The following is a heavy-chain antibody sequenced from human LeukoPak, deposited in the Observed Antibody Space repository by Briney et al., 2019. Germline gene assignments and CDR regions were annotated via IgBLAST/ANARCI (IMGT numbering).Heavy chain of an antibody. V-gene: IGHV3-21*01. CDR2: ISSSSSYI. J-gene: IGHJ5*02. CDR3: ARTGGYSGYDSQGFDP. Sequence: GGSLRLSCAASGFTFSSYSMNWVRQAPGKGLEWVSSISSSSSYIYYADSVKGRFTISRDNAKNSLYLQMNSLRAEDTAVYYCARTGGYSGYDSQGFDPWGQGTLVTVSS. D-gene: IGHD5-12*01. CDR1: GFTFSSYS.